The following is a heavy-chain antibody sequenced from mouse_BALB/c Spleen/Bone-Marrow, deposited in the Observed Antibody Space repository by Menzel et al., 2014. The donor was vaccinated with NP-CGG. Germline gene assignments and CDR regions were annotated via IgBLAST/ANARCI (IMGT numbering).Heavy chain of an antibody. V-gene: IGHV1-54*01. CDR1: GYAFTNYW. Sequence: VKLMESGAELVRPGTSVKVSCKASGYAFTNYWIEWIKQRPGQGLEWIGVINPGSGGINYNEKFKGKATLTADKSFSTAYMQLSSLTSDDSAVYFCARELVRGMDYWGQGTSVTVSS. CDR2: INPGSGGI. J-gene: IGHJ4*01. D-gene: IGHD1-1*01. CDR3: ARELVRGMDY.